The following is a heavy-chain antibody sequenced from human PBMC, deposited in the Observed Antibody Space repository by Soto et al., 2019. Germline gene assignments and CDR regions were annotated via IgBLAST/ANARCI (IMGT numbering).Heavy chain of an antibody. D-gene: IGHD6-13*01. J-gene: IGHJ4*02. CDR2: ISYDGSNK. Sequence: QVQLVESGGGVVQPGRSLRLSCAASGFTFSSYGMHWVRQAPGKGLEWVAVISYDGSNKYYADSVKGRFTISRDNSKNTLYLRMNSLRAEDTAVYYCAKDPTEGIAITDYWGQGTLVTVSS. V-gene: IGHV3-30*18. CDR3: AKDPTEGIAITDY. CDR1: GFTFSSYG.